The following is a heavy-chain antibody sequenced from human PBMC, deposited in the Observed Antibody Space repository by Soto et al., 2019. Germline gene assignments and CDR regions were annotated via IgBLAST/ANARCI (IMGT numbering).Heavy chain of an antibody. CDR2: ISNRGDT. CDR3: AREPRYCRGGSCSITGDAYDI. V-gene: IGHV3-66*01. Sequence: EVHLVESGGGLVQPGGSLRLSCTASGFIVSDTYVNWVRQAPGKGLEWVPVISNRGDTHYADSVRGRFSLSRDISDNTLHLQMNNLRVEDTAVYYCAREPRYCRGGSCSITGDAYDIWGQGTMVTVSS. CDR1: GFIVSDTY. D-gene: IGHD2-15*01. J-gene: IGHJ3*02.